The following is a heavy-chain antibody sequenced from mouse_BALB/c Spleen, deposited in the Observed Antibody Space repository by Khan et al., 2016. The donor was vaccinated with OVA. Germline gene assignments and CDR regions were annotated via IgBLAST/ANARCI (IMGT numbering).Heavy chain of an antibody. CDR3: ATSGYASFDY. D-gene: IGHD3-1*01. Sequence: QVQLKESGPVLVKPGASVKMSCKASGYTFTDYIINWVRQRTGQGLEWIGQIYPGSGSTYYNEKFKGKATLTADKCSNTAYMQLRSLTSQDSAVYFCATSGYASFDYCGHGTPLTVSS. V-gene: IGHV1-77*01. J-gene: IGHJ2*01. CDR2: IYPGSGST. CDR1: GYTFTDYI.